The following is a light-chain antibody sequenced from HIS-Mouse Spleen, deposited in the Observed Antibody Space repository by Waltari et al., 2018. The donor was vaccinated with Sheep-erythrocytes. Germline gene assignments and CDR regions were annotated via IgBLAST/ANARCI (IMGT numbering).Light chain of an antibody. CDR3: CSYAGSSTPWV. V-gene: IGLV2-23*01. J-gene: IGLJ3*02. CDR1: RSDVGSYTL. CDR2: EGS. Sequence: QSALTQPASVSGSPGQSITIPCPGTRSDVGSYTLVSWYQQHPGKAPKLMNYEGSKRPSGVSNRFSGSKSGNTASLTISGLQAEDEADYYCCSYAGSSTPWVFGGGTKLTVL.